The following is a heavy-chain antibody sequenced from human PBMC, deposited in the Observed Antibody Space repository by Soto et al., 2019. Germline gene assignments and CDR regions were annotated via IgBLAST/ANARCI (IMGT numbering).Heavy chain of an antibody. V-gene: IGHV4-30-4*01. CDR2: IYYSGST. D-gene: IGHD2-21*02. J-gene: IGHJ1*01. CDR3: ARNCGGDCYSAPQEYFQH. CDR1: GGSISSGYYY. Sequence: SETLSLTCTVSGGSISSGYYYWSWIRQPPGKGLEWIGYIYYSGSTYYNPSLKSRVTISVDTSKNQFSLKLSSVTAADTAVYYCARNCGGDCYSAPQEYFQHWGQGTLVTVS.